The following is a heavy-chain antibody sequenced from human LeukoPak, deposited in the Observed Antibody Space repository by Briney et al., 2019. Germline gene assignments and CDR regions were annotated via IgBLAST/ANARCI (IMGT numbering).Heavy chain of an antibody. CDR1: GGSFSGYY. V-gene: IGHV4-34*01. CDR2: INHSGST. J-gene: IGHJ4*02. CDR3: ARGNLYYYDSSGYYFKFDY. Sequence: SETLSLTCAVYGGSFSGYYWSWIRQPPGKGLEWIGEINHSGSTNYNPSLKSRVTISVDTSKNQFSLKLSSVTAAGTAVYYCARGNLYYYDSSGYYFKFDYWGQGTLVTVSS. D-gene: IGHD3-22*01.